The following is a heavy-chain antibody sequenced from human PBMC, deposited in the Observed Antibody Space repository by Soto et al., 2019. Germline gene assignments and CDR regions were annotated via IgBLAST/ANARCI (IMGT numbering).Heavy chain of an antibody. Sequence: EVQLVESGGDLVQPGGSLRLSCAASGFTFSDFWMSWVRQAPGKGLDWVANIKHDGSEKYYVDSVEGRFTISRDNTKDSLYLQMNSLRAEDTAVYYCARGGSWGPGFWGQGTLVTVSS. CDR3: ARGGSWGPGF. J-gene: IGHJ4*02. CDR2: IKHDGSEK. CDR1: GFTFSDFW. D-gene: IGHD2-15*01. V-gene: IGHV3-7*01.